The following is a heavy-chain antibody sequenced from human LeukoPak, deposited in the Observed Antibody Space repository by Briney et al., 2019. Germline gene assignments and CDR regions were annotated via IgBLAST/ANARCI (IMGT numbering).Heavy chain of an antibody. CDR3: AQGEVLGGSQFDY. D-gene: IGHD3-16*01. Sequence: PSQTLSLTCTVSGGSISSSSYYWGWIRQPPGKGLEGIGSIYYSGSTYYNPSLKSRVTISVDTSKNQFSLKLSSVTAGDTAVYYCAQGEVLGGSQFDYWGQGTLVTVSS. CDR1: GGSISSSSYY. V-gene: IGHV4-39*07. CDR2: IYYSGST. J-gene: IGHJ4*02.